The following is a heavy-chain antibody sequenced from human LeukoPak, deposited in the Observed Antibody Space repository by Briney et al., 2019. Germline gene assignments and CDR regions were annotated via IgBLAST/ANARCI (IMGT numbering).Heavy chain of an antibody. Sequence: GGSLRLSCAASGFTFSSYDMHWVRQATGKGLEWVSAIGTAGDTYYPGSVKGRFTISRENAKNSLYLQMNSLRAGDTAVYYCARALDYGDYPDAFDIWGQGTMVTVSS. CDR2: IGTAGDT. V-gene: IGHV3-13*01. D-gene: IGHD4-17*01. J-gene: IGHJ3*02. CDR3: ARALDYGDYPDAFDI. CDR1: GFTFSSYD.